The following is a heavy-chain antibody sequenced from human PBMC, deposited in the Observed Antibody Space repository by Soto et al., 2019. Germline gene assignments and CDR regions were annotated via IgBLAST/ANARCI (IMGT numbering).Heavy chain of an antibody. CDR3: AKDPTHIVVVVAATPTWFDP. D-gene: IGHD2-15*01. Sequence: LRLSCAASGFTFSSYAMSWVRQAPGKGLEWVSAISGSGGSTYYADSVKGRFTISRDNSKNTLYLQMNSLRAEDTAVYYCAKDPTHIVVVVAATPTWFDPWGQGTLVTVSS. J-gene: IGHJ5*02. CDR2: ISGSGGST. CDR1: GFTFSSYA. V-gene: IGHV3-23*01.